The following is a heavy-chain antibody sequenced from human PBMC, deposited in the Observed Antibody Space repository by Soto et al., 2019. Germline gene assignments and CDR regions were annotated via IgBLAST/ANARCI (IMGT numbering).Heavy chain of an antibody. D-gene: IGHD1-26*01. CDR1: GFIFSDQY. CDR2: IRNKANSYTR. J-gene: IGHJ2*01. V-gene: IGHV3-72*01. CDR3: ARDLAGAPYVDL. Sequence: EGQLVESGGGLVQPGGSLRLSCAASGFIFSDQYMDWVRQAPGKGLEWVGRIRNKANSYTRAYAASVKGRFTISRDDSKNSLYLQMNSLKTEDTALYYCARDLAGAPYVDLWGRGTLVTVSS.